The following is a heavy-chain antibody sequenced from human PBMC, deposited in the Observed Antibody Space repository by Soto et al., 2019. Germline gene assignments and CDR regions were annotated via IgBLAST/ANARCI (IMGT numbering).Heavy chain of an antibody. V-gene: IGHV3-48*03. CDR2: ISSSGETV. CDR1: GFTFSSYE. CDR3: AREGFYAMDV. D-gene: IGHD2-2*01. J-gene: IGHJ6*02. Sequence: EVQLLESGGGVVQPGGSLRLSCEVSGFTFSSYEMYWVRQAPGKGLEWVAYISSSGETVYYAGSVQGRFTISRDNAKNSLYLQMSSLGAEDTAVYYCAREGFYAMDVWGQGTTGTVSS.